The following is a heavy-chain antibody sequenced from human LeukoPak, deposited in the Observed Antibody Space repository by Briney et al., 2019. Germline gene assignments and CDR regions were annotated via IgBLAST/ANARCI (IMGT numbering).Heavy chain of an antibody. CDR3: ARHRGPSLHSSGYFDY. CDR2: ISHDGTNK. D-gene: IGHD3-22*01. CDR1: GFPFSGYA. J-gene: IGHJ4*02. V-gene: IGHV3-30-3*01. Sequence: PGRSLRLSCAASGFPFSGYAIHWVRQAPGKGLEWVVVISHDGTNKYYADSVKGRFTISRDNSKNTLYLQMNSLRTEDTAVYYCARHRGPSLHSSGYFDYWGQGTLVTVSS.